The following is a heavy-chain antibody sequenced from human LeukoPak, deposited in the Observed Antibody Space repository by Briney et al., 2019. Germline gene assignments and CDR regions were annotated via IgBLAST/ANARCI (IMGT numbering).Heavy chain of an antibody. CDR2: INPSGGST. J-gene: IGHJ4*02. CDR1: GYTFTSYY. V-gene: IGHV1-46*01. Sequence: ASVKVSCKASGYTFTSYYMHWVRQAPGQGLEWMGIINPSGGSTSYAQKFQGRVTMTRDTSTSTVYMELSSLRSEDTAVYYCARERRLGYYDSSGYRGDYYFGYWGQGTLVTVSS. D-gene: IGHD3-22*01. CDR3: ARERRLGYYDSSGYRGDYYFGY.